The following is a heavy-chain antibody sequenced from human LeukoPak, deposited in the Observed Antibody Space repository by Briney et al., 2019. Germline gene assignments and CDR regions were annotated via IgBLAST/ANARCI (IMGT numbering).Heavy chain of an antibody. D-gene: IGHD4-17*01. Sequence: GGSLRLSCAASGFTFSSYWMSWVRQAPGKGLEWVTNIKQDGSEKYYVDSVKGRFTISRDNAKNSLYLQMNSLRAEDTAVYYCARDGRVDDGDYYYYYYGMDVWGQGTTVTVSS. J-gene: IGHJ6*02. CDR2: IKQDGSEK. CDR1: GFTFSSYW. CDR3: ARDGRVDDGDYYYYYYGMDV. V-gene: IGHV3-7*01.